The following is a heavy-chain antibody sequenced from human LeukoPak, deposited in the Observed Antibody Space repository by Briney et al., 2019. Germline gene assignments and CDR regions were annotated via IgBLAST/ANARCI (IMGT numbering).Heavy chain of an antibody. CDR3: ARCDDYGDEYFQH. V-gene: IGHV3-33*01. D-gene: IGHD4-17*01. Sequence: PGGSLRLSCAASGFTFSSYGMHWVRQAPGKGLEWVAVIWYDGSNKYYADSVKGRFTISRDNSKNTLYLQMNSLRAEDTAVYYCARCDDYGDEYFQHWGQGTLVTVSS. CDR1: GFTFSSYG. CDR2: IWYDGSNK. J-gene: IGHJ1*01.